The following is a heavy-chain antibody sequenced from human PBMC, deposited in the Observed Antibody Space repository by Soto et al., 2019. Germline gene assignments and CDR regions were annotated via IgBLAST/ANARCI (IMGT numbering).Heavy chain of an antibody. V-gene: IGHV1-69*02. CDR3: ARSRDGMDV. CDR2: IIPILGKA. Sequence: QVQLVQSGAEVKKPWSSVKVSCKASGGTFSSYTISWVRQAPGQGLEWMGRIIPILGKANYAQKFQARVTXRAAKATSTVYMELSSLRSEDTGVYYCARSRDGMDVWGQGTTVTVSS. CDR1: GGTFSSYT. J-gene: IGHJ6*02.